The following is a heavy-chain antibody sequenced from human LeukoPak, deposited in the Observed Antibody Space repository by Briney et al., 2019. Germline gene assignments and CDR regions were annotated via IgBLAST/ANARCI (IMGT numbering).Heavy chain of an antibody. CDR2: IKGDESYT. D-gene: IGHD4-17*01. V-gene: IGHV3-74*01. J-gene: IGHJ4*02. Sequence: GGSLRLSCAASGFTYSRYWMHWVRQVPGKGLVWVARIKGDESYTFYADSVKGRFTISRDNAKNTLYLQMNSLRAEDTAVYYCASQAGSAYGDYNWGQGTLVTVSS. CDR1: GFTYSRYW. CDR3: ASQAGSAYGDYN.